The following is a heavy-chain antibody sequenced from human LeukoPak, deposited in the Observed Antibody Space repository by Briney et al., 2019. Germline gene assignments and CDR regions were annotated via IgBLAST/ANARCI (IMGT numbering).Heavy chain of an antibody. D-gene: IGHD5-12*01. CDR3: ARHVVDIVATTNETDSTYLDY. V-gene: IGHV4-39*01. CDR2: IYYSGST. J-gene: IGHJ4*02. Sequence: SETLSLTCTVSGGFISSSSYYWGWIRQPPGKGLEWIGSIYYSGSTYYNPSLKSRVTISVDTSKNQFSLKLSSVTAADTAVYYCARHVVDIVATTNETDSTYLDYWGQGTLVTVSS. CDR1: GGFISSSSYY.